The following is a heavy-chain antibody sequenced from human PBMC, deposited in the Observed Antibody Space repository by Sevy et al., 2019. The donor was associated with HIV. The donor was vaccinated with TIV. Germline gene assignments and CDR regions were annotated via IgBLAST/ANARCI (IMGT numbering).Heavy chain of an antibody. CDR3: AYLEDYSFPLDF. V-gene: IGHV3-23*01. CDR2: ISNNCATT. J-gene: IGHJ4*02. CDR1: GFTFSTYA. D-gene: IGHD2-15*01. Sequence: GGSQRLSCAASGFTFSTYAMNWVRQAPGKGLEWVSSISNNCATTYYTDSVKDRVTISRDNSKNMVYLQMNSLRTEDTAVYYCAYLEDYSFPLDFWGQGTLVTVSS.